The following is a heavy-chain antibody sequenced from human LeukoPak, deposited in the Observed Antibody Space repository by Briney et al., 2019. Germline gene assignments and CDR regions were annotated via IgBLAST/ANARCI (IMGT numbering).Heavy chain of an antibody. CDR1: GYAFTGYY. V-gene: IGHV1-2*02. CDR3: ASSTTDYYFDY. D-gene: IGHD1/OR15-1a*01. CDR2: INPNSGGT. Sequence: GASVKVPCKASGYAFTGYYMHWGRQAPGQGLEWMGWINPNSGGTNYAQKFQGRVTMTRDTSISTAYMELRRLRSADTAVCSCASSTTDYYFDYWGQGPLVTVSS. J-gene: IGHJ4*02.